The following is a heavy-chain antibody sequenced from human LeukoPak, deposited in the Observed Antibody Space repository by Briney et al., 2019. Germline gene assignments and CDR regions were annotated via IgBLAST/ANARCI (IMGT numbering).Heavy chain of an antibody. D-gene: IGHD2-2*01. CDR3: ARTRYGGYCSSTSCKRSWFDP. CDR1: GGSISSYY. V-gene: IGHV4-4*07. CDR2: IYTSGST. Sequence: PSETLSLTCTVSGGSISSYYWSWLRQPAGKGLEWIGRIYTSGSTNYNPSLKSRVTMPVDTSKNQFSLKLSSVTAADTAVYYCARTRYGGYCSSTSCKRSWFDPWGQGTLVTVSS. J-gene: IGHJ5*02.